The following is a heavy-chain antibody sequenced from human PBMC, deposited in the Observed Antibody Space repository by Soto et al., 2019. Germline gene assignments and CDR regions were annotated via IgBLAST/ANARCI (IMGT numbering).Heavy chain of an antibody. V-gene: IGHV3-30*18. CDR2: ISYDGSNK. D-gene: IGHD3-22*01. CDR3: AKDRNTMIVVAPFDY. Sequence: PGGSLRLSCAASGFTFSSYGMHWVRLAPGKGLECVAVISYDGSNKYYADSVKGRFTISKDNSKNTLYLQMNSLRAEDTAVYYCAKDRNTMIVVAPFDYWGQGTLVTVSS. J-gene: IGHJ4*02. CDR1: GFTFSSYG.